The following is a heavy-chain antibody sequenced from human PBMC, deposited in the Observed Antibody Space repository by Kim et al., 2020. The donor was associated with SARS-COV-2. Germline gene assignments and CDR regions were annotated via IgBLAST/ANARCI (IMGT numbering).Heavy chain of an antibody. CDR3: ASIYCSGGSCYSDY. D-gene: IGHD2-15*01. J-gene: IGHJ4*02. CDR2: ISHSGNT. CDR1: GYSISSGYY. V-gene: IGHV4-38-2*02. Sequence: SETLSLTCIVSGYSISSGYYWGWIRQPPGKGLEWIGSISHSGNTYYNPSLKSRVNISLDTSKNQFSLRLSSVTAADTAVYYCASIYCSGGSCYSDYWGQGTLGTVSS.